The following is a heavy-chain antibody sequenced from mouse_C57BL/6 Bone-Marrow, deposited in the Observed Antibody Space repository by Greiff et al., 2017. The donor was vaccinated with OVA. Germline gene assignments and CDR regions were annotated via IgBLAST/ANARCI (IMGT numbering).Heavy chain of an antibody. J-gene: IGHJ1*03. CDR2: IYPRSGNT. Sequence: VQLQQSGAELARPGASVKLSCKASGYTFTSYGISWVKQRTGQGLEWIGEIYPRSGNTYYNEKFKGKATLTADKSSSTAYMELRSLTSEDSAVYFCARGGITTVVADWYFDVWGTGTTVTVSS. V-gene: IGHV1-81*01. D-gene: IGHD1-1*01. CDR1: GYTFTSYG. CDR3: ARGGITTVVADWYFDV.